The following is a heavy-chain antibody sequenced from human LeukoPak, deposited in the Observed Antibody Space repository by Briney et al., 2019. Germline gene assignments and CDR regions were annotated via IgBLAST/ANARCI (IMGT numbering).Heavy chain of an antibody. D-gene: IGHD3-22*01. V-gene: IGHV3-23*01. CDR2: IRDSGDNT. CDR3: AKDRSGYYYVDY. Sequence: GGSLRLSCAASGFTFGSYAMNWVRQAPGKGLEWVSTIRDSGDNTYYADSVKGRFTISRDNSKNTLHLQMNSLRAEDTAVYYCAKDRSGYYYVDYWGQGTLVTVSS. CDR1: GFTFGSYA. J-gene: IGHJ4*02.